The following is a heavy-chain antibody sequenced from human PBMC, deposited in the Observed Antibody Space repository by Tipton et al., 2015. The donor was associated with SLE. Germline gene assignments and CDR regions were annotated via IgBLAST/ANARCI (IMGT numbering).Heavy chain of an antibody. V-gene: IGHV3-48*01. CDR2: ISSSGSTI. D-gene: IGHD3-3*01. Sequence: GSLRLSCAASGFTFSRYSMNWVRQAPGKGLEWVSYISSSGSTIYYADSVKGRFTISRDNAKNSLYLQMNSLRAEDTAVYYCVRDREYYDFWSGYLQMGAFDVWGQGTMVTVSS. CDR3: VRDREYYDFWSGYLQMGAFDV. J-gene: IGHJ3*01. CDR1: GFTFSRYS.